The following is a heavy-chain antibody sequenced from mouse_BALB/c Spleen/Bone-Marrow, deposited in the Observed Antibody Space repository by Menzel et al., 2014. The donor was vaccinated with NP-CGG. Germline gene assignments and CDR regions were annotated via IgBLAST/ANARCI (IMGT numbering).Heavy chain of an antibody. Sequence: VQLQQSGGGLVKPGGSLKLSCAASGFTFSDYYMYWVRQTPEKRLEWVATNSDGGSYTYYPDSVKGRFTISRDNAKNNLYLQMSSLKSEDTAMYYCARFYYYGSSYFDVWGAGTTVTVSS. D-gene: IGHD1-1*01. V-gene: IGHV5-4*02. CDR3: ARFYYYGSSYFDV. J-gene: IGHJ1*01. CDR1: GFTFSDYY. CDR2: NSDGGSYT.